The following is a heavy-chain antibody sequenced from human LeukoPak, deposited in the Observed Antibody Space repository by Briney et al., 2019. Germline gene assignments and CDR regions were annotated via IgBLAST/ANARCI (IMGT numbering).Heavy chain of an antibody. CDR2: ISSSSNYI. Sequence: GGSLRLSCAASGFTFSSYSMNWVRQAPGKGLEWVSSISSSSNYIYYADSVKGRFTISRDNAKNSLYLQMNSLRVEDTALYYCARGGAARPDFWGQGTLVTVSS. J-gene: IGHJ4*02. CDR1: GFTFSSYS. V-gene: IGHV3-21*01. D-gene: IGHD6-6*01. CDR3: ARGGAARPDF.